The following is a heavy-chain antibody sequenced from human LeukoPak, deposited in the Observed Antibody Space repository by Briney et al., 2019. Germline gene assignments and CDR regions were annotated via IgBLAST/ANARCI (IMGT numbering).Heavy chain of an antibody. J-gene: IGHJ4*02. CDR2: ISYDGSNK. CDR3: AKDGSSWYYFDY. V-gene: IGHV3-30*18. Sequence: GGSLRLSRAASGFTFSSYGMHWVRQAPGKGLEWVAVISYDGSNKYYADSVKGRFTISRDNSKNTLYLRMNSLRAEDTAVYYCAKDGSSWYYFDYWGQGTLVTVSS. CDR1: GFTFSSYG. D-gene: IGHD6-13*01.